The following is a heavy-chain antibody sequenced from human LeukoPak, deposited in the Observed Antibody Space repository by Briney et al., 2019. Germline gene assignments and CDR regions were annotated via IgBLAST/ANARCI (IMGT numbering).Heavy chain of an antibody. CDR2: IYYSGST. J-gene: IGHJ4*02. Sequence: SETLSLTCTVSGGSISSGGYYWSWIRQPPGKGLEWIGYIYYSGSTNYNPSLKSRVTISVDTSKNQFSLKLSSVTAADTAVYYCAREYGDYLFDYWGQGTLVTVSS. CDR1: GGSISSGGYY. V-gene: IGHV4-61*08. CDR3: AREYGDYLFDY. D-gene: IGHD4-17*01.